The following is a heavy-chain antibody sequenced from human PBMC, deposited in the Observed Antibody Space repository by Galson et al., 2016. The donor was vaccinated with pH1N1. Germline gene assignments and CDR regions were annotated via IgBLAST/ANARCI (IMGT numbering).Heavy chain of an antibody. CDR3: TRDLGRLRDY. J-gene: IGHJ4*02. CDR2: IDPSDGGT. V-gene: IGHV1-46*03. CDR1: GYTFTRYY. D-gene: IGHD1-26*01. Sequence: SVKVSCKASGYTFTRYYFHWVRQAPGQGLEWMGVIDPSDGGTTYAQKFQARVTMTRDTATSTVYEEVYSLKSEDTAVYYCTRDLGRLRDYWGQGTLVTVSS.